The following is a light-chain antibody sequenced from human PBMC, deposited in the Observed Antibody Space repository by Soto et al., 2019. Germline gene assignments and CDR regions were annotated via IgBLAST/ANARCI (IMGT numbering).Light chain of an antibody. V-gene: IGLV8-61*01. CDR1: SGSVSTSYY. J-gene: IGLJ1*01. Sequence: QTVVTQEPSFSVSPGGTVTLTCGLTSGSVSTSYYPSWYQQTPGQAPRTLIYSTNTRSPGVPDRFSGSNFGNTASLTITGAQAEDESDYYCLLYMNYGVSVFGTGTKVTVL. CDR3: LLYMNYGVSV. CDR2: STN.